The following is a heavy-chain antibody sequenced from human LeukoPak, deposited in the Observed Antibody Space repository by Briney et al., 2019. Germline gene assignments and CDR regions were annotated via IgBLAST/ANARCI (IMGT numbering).Heavy chain of an antibody. D-gene: IGHD3-10*01. V-gene: IGHV1-18*01. Sequence: ASVKVSCKASGYTFTSYGISWVRQAPGQGLEWTGWISAYNGNTNYAQKLQGRVTMTTDTSTSTAYMELRSLRSDDTAVYYCARRPLDGYGSGSFGYWGQGTLVTVSS. J-gene: IGHJ4*02. CDR3: ARRPLDGYGSGSFGY. CDR1: GYTFTSYG. CDR2: ISAYNGNT.